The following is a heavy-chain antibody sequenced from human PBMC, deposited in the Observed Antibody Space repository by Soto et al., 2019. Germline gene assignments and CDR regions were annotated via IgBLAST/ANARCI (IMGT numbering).Heavy chain of an antibody. CDR1: GFTFSSYA. CDR3: AKGHDSSGWYYYYYYGMDV. V-gene: IGHV3-23*01. CDR2: ISGSGGST. Sequence: GGSLRLSCAASGFTFSSYAMSWVRQAPGKGLEWVSAISGSGGSTYYADSVKGRFTISRDNSKNTLYLQMNSLRAEDTAVYYCAKGHDSSGWYYYYYYGMDVWGQGTTVTVSS. D-gene: IGHD6-19*01. J-gene: IGHJ6*02.